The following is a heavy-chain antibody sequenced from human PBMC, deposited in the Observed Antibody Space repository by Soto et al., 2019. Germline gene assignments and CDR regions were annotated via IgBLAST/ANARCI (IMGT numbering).Heavy chain of an antibody. CDR3: ARHVRGAVTMNWFDP. CDR2: VEYGGST. V-gene: IGHV4-39*01. J-gene: IGHJ5*02. Sequence: SETLSLTCTVPGGSIISSNFYWGWIRQPPGKGLEWIGSVEYGGSTYDNPSLKSRVTLSADTSKNQFSLKLTSVTAADTAIYYCARHVRGAVTMNWFDPWGHGTLVTVS. D-gene: IGHD3-10*02. CDR1: GGSIISSNFY.